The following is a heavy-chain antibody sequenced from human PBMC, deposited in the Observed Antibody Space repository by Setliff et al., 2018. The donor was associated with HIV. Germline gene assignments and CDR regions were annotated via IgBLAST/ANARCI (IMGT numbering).Heavy chain of an antibody. V-gene: IGHV4-59*08. CDR3: AGGPHQYFHFYGMDV. CDR1: GGSVSGYK. J-gene: IGHJ6*02. Sequence: TLSLTCIVSGGSVSGYKWSWIRQSPGKGLEWIGYNDYRGSTYYNPSLKSRVTISVDTSKNQFSLKLSSVTAADTAVYYCAGGPHQYFHFYGMDVWGQGTTVTVSS. CDR2: NDYRGST.